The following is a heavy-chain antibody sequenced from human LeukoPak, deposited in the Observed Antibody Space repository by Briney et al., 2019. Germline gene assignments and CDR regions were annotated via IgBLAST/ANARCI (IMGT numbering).Heavy chain of an antibody. V-gene: IGHV3-20*04. CDR1: GFTFDDYG. J-gene: IGHJ4*02. CDR3: ARALVEADAYYFDY. CDR2: INWNGGST. Sequence: GGSLRLSCAASGFTFDDYGMSWVRQAPGKGLEWVSGINWNGGSTGYADSVKGRFTISRDNAKNSLYLQMNSLRAEDTALYYRARALVEADAYYFDYWGQGTLVTVSS. D-gene: IGHD6-19*01.